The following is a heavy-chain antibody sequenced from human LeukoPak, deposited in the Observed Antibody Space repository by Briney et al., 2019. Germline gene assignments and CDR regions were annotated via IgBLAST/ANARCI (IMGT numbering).Heavy chain of an antibody. CDR2: ISYDGSNE. D-gene: IGHD2-21*01. V-gene: IGHV3-30*18. Sequence: GRSLRLSCAASGFTFSNYGMHWVRQAPGKGLEWVAVISYDGSNEYYADSVKGRFTISRDNAKNSLYLQMNSLRDEDTAVYYCAKVGRFLVGDYYYYGMDVWGEGTTVTVSS. CDR1: GFTFSNYG. CDR3: AKVGRFLVGDYYYYGMDV. J-gene: IGHJ6*04.